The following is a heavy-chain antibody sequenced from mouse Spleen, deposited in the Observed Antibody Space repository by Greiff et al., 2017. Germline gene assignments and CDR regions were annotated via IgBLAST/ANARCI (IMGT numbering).Heavy chain of an antibody. CDR3: ARSWATDYGSYYYAMDY. CDR1: GYTFTDYN. J-gene: IGHJ4*01. CDR2: INPNNGGT. D-gene: IGHD1-1*01. V-gene: IGHV1-22*01. Sequence: EVQLQQSGPELVKPGASVKMSCKASGYTFTDYNMHWVKQSHGKSLEWIGYINPNNGGTSYNQKFKGKATLTVNKSSSTAYMELRSLTSEDSAVYYCARSWATDYGSYYYAMDYWGQGTSVTVSS.